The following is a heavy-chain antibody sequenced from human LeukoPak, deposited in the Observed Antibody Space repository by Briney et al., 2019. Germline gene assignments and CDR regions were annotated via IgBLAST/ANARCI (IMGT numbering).Heavy chain of an antibody. CDR3: ARISVVVVPAASSSGAFDI. V-gene: IGHV2-70*11. J-gene: IGHJ3*02. CDR2: IDWEDDK. Sequence: SGPALVRPTQTLTLTCTFSGFSLSTSGMCVSWIRQPPGKALEWLARIDWEDDKYYSTSLKTRLTISKDTSKNQVVLTMTNMDPVDTATYYCARISVVVVPAASSSGAFDIWGQGTMVTVSS. D-gene: IGHD2-2*01. CDR1: GFSLSTSGMC.